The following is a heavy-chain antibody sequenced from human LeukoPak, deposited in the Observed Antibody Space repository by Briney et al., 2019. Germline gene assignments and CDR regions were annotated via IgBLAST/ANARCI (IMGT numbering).Heavy chain of an antibody. J-gene: IGHJ3*02. CDR1: GGSFSGYF. D-gene: IGHD3-22*01. V-gene: IGHV4-34*01. CDR3: ARVKGYYDSSGSKNRAFDI. Sequence: SETLSLTCAVYGGSFSGYFWSWFRQPPGKGLEWIGEINHSGSTNYHPSLKSRVTISVDRSKNQFSLKLSSVTAADTAVYYCARVKGYYDSSGSKNRAFDIWGQGTMVTVSS. CDR2: INHSGST.